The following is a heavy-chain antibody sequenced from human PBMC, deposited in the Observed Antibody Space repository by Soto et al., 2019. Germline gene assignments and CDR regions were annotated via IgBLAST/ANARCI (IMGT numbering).Heavy chain of an antibody. V-gene: IGHV1-18*04. D-gene: IGHD3-22*01. CDR3: ARHRFNYYDNTVYYYFDY. Sequence: QVQLVQSGAEEKNPGASVNVSCKASGYSFTNYGISWVRQSPGQGPEWMGWISGHNGDTNHPQSLQGRVTMTTDTSRNTAYMELRSLRSDDTAVYYCARHRFNYYDNTVYYYFDYWGQGTLVTVSS. CDR1: GYSFTNYG. CDR2: ISGHNGDT. J-gene: IGHJ4*02.